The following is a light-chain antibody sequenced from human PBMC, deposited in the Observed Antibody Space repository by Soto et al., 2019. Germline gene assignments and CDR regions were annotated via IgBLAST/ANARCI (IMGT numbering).Light chain of an antibody. V-gene: IGLV1-44*01. Sequence: QSVLTQPPSASETPGQRVTISCSGSSSNIGINTVDWFQQLPGTAPKLLIYNNNQRPSGVPDRFSGSKSGTSASLAISGLQSEDESDYYGAAWDDSLNGYVFGTGTKLTVL. J-gene: IGLJ1*01. CDR1: SSNIGINT. CDR3: AAWDDSLNGYV. CDR2: NNN.